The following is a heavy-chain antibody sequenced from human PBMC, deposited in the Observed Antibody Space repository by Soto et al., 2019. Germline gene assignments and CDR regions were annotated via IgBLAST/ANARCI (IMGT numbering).Heavy chain of an antibody. CDR2: IIPIFGTA. CDR1: GGTFSSYA. J-gene: IGHJ6*02. CDR3: AREEGVGWFGGRRDYYYGMDV. Sequence: QVQLVQSGAEVKKPGSSVKVSCKASGGTFSSYAISWVRQAPGQGLEWMGGIIPIFGTANYAQKFQGRVTMTGDESPGTAYREVGSLRSEDTAVYYCAREEGVGWFGGRRDYYYGMDVWGQGTTVTVSS. V-gene: IGHV1-69*12. D-gene: IGHD3-10*01.